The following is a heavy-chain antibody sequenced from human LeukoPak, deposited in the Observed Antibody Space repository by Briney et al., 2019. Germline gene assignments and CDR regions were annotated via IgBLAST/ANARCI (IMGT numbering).Heavy chain of an antibody. CDR3: ARRSQLGGFYDY. D-gene: IGHD3-16*01. Sequence: GGSLRLTCATSEFTFSSYWMHWVRQVPGKGLVWVSRINGDGSSTLYADSVKGRFTISRDSAKNTLYLEMNSLRAEDTALCYCARRSQLGGFYDYWGQGTLVTVSS. J-gene: IGHJ4*02. V-gene: IGHV3-74*01. CDR1: EFTFSSYW. CDR2: INGDGSST.